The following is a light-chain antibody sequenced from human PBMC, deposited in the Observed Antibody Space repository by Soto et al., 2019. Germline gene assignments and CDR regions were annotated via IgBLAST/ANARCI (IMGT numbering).Light chain of an antibody. V-gene: IGLV1-47*01. CDR1: SSNIGSNY. CDR2: RNS. J-gene: IGLJ2*01. Sequence: QAVVTQPPSASGTPGQRVTISCSGSSSNIGSNYVYWYQQLPGTVPQLLIYRNSERPSGVPDRFSGSESGTSASLAISGLRSEDEADYYCAAWDDSLSGVVFGGGTKVTVL. CDR3: AAWDDSLSGVV.